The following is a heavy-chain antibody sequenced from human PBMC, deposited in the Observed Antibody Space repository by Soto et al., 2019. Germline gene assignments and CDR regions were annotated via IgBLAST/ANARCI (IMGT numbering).Heavy chain of an antibody. CDR1: GFTFSNYW. Sequence: EVKLVESGGGLVQPGGSLRLSCAASGFTFSNYWMYWVRQAPGQGLVWVSRINSDGSVSRDADSVKGRLTISRDNVKNTLYLQMNSLRVEDTAVYYCARGDCVGVSCYSLAGSFHYYMDVWGKGTTVTVFS. CDR2: INSDGSVS. V-gene: IGHV3-74*01. CDR3: ARGDCVGVSCYSLAGSFHYYMDV. J-gene: IGHJ6*03. D-gene: IGHD2-15*01.